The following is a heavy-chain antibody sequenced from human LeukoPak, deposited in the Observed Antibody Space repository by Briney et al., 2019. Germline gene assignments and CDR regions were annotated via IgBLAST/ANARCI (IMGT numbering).Heavy chain of an antibody. CDR3: AKDESTGGFAPGYFYGMGV. V-gene: IGHV3-9*01. CDR1: GLRFDDYG. Sequence: AGRSLRLSCVVSGLRFDDYGMHWVRQAPGKGLEWVSGISWSGTTTGYADSVKGRFTISRDSAKNSLYLQMDSLRVEDTALYYCAKDESTGGFAPGYFYGMGVWGQGTTVTVSS. J-gene: IGHJ6*02. D-gene: IGHD3-16*01. CDR2: ISWSGTTT.